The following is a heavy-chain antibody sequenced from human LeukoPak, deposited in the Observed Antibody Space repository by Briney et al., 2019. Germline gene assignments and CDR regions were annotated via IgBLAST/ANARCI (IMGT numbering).Heavy chain of an antibody. Sequence: PGGSLRLSCAASGFTFSSYSMNWVRQAPGKGLEWVSHISSGSGSISYADSVKGRFTISRDNSKNTLYLQMNSLRAEDTAVYYCAKDPRVEYYFDYWGQGTLVTVSS. CDR1: GFTFSSYS. J-gene: IGHJ4*02. CDR2: ISSGSGSI. CDR3: AKDPRVEYYFDY. V-gene: IGHV3-48*01. D-gene: IGHD3-3*01.